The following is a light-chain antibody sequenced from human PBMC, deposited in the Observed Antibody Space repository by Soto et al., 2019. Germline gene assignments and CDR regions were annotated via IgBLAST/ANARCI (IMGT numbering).Light chain of an antibody. Sequence: QSALTQPPSASGSPGQSVTISCTGTSSDVGGYNYVSWYQQHPGKAPKLMIYEVSKRPSGVPDRFSGSKSGNMASLTVSGLQAEDEADYYRSSYAGSNNLVFGGGTKLTVL. V-gene: IGLV2-8*01. CDR3: SSYAGSNNLV. CDR2: EVS. CDR1: SSDVGGYNY. J-gene: IGLJ2*01.